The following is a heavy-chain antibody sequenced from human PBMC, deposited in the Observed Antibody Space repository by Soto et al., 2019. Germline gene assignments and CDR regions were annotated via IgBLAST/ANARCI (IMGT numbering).Heavy chain of an antibody. CDR2: MSYDGITR. CDR1: GFTFSSYA. V-gene: IGHV3-30-3*01. CDR3: AKVSSIAARTYYYYAMDV. J-gene: IGHJ6*02. Sequence: QVQLVESGGGVVQPGGSLRLSCAASGFTFSSYAMHWVRAAPGKGLEWVAVMSYDGITRSYADSVKGRLTISRDNSKNTLYLQMNSLSAEDTAVYYCAKVSSIAARTYYYYAMDVWGQGTTVTVSS. D-gene: IGHD6-6*01.